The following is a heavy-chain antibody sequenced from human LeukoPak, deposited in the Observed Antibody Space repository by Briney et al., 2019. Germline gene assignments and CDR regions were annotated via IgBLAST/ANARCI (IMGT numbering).Heavy chain of an antibody. D-gene: IGHD3-16*02. CDR1: GGSISSSSYY. CDR3: ARRGRGELSYYFDY. CDR2: IYYSGST. J-gene: IGHJ4*02. V-gene: IGHV4-39*01. Sequence: MSSETLSLTCTVSGGSISSSSYYWGWIRQPPGKGLEWIGGIYYSGSTYYNPSLKSRVTISVDTSKNQFSLKLGSVTAADTAVYYCARRGRGELSYYFDYWGQGTLVTVSS.